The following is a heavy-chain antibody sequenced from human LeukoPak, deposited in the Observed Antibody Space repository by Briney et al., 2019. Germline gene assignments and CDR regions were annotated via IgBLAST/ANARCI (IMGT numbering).Heavy chain of an antibody. V-gene: IGHV3-23*01. CDR2: ISGSGDNT. D-gene: IGHD6-19*01. CDR1: GFTFSTDA. J-gene: IGHJ4*02. Sequence: SGGSLRLSCAASGFTFSTDAMTWVRQAPGKGLQWVSAISGSGDNTYYDDSVKGRFTISRDNSKNMMYLQMNSLRAEDTAVYYCARDSSGWSKNYWGQGTLVTVAS. CDR3: ARDSSGWSKNY.